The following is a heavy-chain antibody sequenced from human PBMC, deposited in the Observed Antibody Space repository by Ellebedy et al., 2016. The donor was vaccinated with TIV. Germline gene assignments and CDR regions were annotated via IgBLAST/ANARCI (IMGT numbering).Heavy chain of an antibody. J-gene: IGHJ4*02. CDR2: IYHSGST. V-gene: IGHV4-4*02. CDR3: VRAKYYSDTSSYGFDK. D-gene: IGHD3-22*01. Sequence: SETLSLTXTVCGDSISNTDWWAWVRQPPGKGLEWIGEIYHSGSTNYNSSLKSRTIVSIDKSKNQFSLRLSSLTAADTAVYYCVRAKYYSDTSSYGFDKWGQGTLVTVSS. CDR1: GDSISNTDW.